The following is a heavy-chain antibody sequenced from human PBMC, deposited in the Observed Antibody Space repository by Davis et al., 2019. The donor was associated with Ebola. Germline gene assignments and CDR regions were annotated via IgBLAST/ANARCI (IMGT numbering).Heavy chain of an antibody. D-gene: IGHD3-9*01. CDR3: AKDTSNIWFDI. J-gene: IGHJ4*02. CDR1: GFTFSSYG. V-gene: IGHV3-33*05. CDR2: VSYDGGNK. Sequence: GESLKISCGVSGFTFSSYGMHWVRQSPGKGLEWVAMVSYDGGNKYYADSVRGRFTISRDNSKNTLYLQMNGLRVEDTAIYYCAKDTSNIWFDIWGQGTLVTVSS.